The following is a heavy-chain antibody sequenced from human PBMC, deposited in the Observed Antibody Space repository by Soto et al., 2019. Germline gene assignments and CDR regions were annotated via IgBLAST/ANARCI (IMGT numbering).Heavy chain of an antibody. CDR1: GGSISSGGYY. D-gene: IGHD4-4*01. J-gene: IGHJ6*02. CDR3: ARDGGEGYNLQSHWGMDV. V-gene: IGHV4-31*03. CDR2: IYYSGST. Sequence: QVQLQESGPGLVKPSQTLSLTCTVSGGSISSGGYYWSWIRQHPGKGLEWIGYIYYSGSTYYNPSLKSRVTISLDTSKNHFSLKLSSVTAADTAVYYCARDGGEGYNLQSHWGMDVWGQGTTVTVSS.